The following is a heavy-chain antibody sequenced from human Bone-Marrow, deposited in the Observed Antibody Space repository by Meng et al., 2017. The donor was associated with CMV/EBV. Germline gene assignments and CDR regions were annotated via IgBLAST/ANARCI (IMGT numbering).Heavy chain of an antibody. CDR3: ARESVYGKDY. V-gene: IGHV3-30-3*01. CDR1: GFTFSSYA. D-gene: IGHD5/OR15-5a*01. Sequence: LSLTCAASGFTFSSYAMHWVRQAPGKGLEWVEVISYDGSNKYYADSVKGRFTISRDNSKNTLYLQMNSLRAEDTAVYYCARESVYGKDYWGQGTLVTVSS. J-gene: IGHJ4*02. CDR2: ISYDGSNK.